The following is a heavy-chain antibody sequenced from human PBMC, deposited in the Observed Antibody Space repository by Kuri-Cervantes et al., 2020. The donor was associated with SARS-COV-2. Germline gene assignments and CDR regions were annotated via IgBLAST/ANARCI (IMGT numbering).Heavy chain of an antibody. V-gene: IGHV4-4*02. CDR3: AREQFTDGYNYDYFDY. J-gene: IGHJ4*02. CDR2: IYYSGST. D-gene: IGHD5-24*01. CDR1: GGSISSSNW. Sequence: GSLRLSCAVSGGSISSSNWWSWVRQPPGKGLEWIGSIYYSGSTYYNPSLKSRVTISVDTSKNQFSLKLSSVTAADTAVYYCAREQFTDGYNYDYFDYWGQGTLVTVSS.